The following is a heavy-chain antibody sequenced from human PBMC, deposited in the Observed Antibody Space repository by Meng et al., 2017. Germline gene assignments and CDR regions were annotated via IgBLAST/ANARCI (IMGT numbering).Heavy chain of an antibody. CDR1: GYPFAAYW. CDR2: IDPKSDNT. CDR3: ARDEDISAAGYLLGDF. V-gene: IGHV1-2*06. Sequence: QVQLSQSGRDVTKPGASVNVCCKASGYPFAAYWIPWVRQAPGQGLEWMGRIDPKSDNTHYAQKFQGRVTMTRDTSISTAYMELSGLRSDDTAVYYCARDEDISAAGYLLGDFWGQGTLVTVSS. J-gene: IGHJ4*02. D-gene: IGHD6-13*01.